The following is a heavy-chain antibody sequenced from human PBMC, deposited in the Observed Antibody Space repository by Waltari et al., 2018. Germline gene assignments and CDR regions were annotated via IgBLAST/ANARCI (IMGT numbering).Heavy chain of an antibody. D-gene: IGHD3-16*01. CDR1: GFPFRDYT. CDR2: LTASGLM. J-gene: IGHJ6*02. CDR3: AKDEGARLAPTFGMDA. V-gene: IGHV3-23*01. Sequence: EMQLLESGGALVQPGGSLRLSCVASGFPFRDYTMNWVRQAPGKGRGGVPALTASGLMDYGDSGKGRFMISRDNSKNTLYLEMFRLRVEDTATYYCAKDEGARLAPTFGMDAWGQGTTVIVSS.